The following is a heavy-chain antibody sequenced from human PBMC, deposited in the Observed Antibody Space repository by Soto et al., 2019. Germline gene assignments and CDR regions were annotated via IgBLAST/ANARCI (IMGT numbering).Heavy chain of an antibody. CDR2: TILSFGTA. V-gene: IGHV1-69*06. J-gene: IGHJ5*02. CDR3: ASTEGLLELVNLFDP. Sequence: GAAVKVSCKASVGTFRSYTLIWMRQAPGQGHEWLAGTILSFGTANYAQQFQGRVTITADKSTITAYRELSSPRAEDTAVYYCASTEGLLELVNLFDPWGQGTLVTVSS. CDR1: VGTFRSYT. D-gene: IGHD2-21*01.